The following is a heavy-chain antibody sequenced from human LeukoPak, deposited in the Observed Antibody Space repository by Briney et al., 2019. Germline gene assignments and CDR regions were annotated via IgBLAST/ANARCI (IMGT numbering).Heavy chain of an antibody. CDR1: GDSLSTYY. D-gene: IGHD6-6*01. CDR3: ARALSIAANYFDY. V-gene: IGHV4-59*01. J-gene: IGHJ4*02. Sequence: SETLSLTCTVSGDSLSTYYWSWIRQPPGKGPEWIGYIYYKGSTNYNPSLKSRVTMSIDTSKNQFSLRLNSVTAADTAVYYCARALSIAANYFDYWGQGTLVTVSS. CDR2: IYYKGST.